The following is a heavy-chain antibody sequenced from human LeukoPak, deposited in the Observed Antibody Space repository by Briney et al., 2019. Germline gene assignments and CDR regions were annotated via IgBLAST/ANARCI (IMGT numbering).Heavy chain of an antibody. V-gene: IGHV4-59*08. CDR3: TKGRGI. CDR1: GGSISSYY. CDR2: IYYSGST. Sequence: PSETLSLTCTVSGGSISSYYWSWIRQPPGKGLEWIGYIYYSGSTDYNPSLKSRVTISVATSKNQFSLKLTSVTAADTAIYCCTKGRGIWGQGTLVTVSS. D-gene: IGHD3-10*01. J-gene: IGHJ4*02.